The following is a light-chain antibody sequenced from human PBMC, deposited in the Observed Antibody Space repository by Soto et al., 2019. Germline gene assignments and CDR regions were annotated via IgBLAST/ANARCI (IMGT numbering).Light chain of an antibody. CDR1: SSDVGGYHY. J-gene: IGLJ2*01. CDR3: SSYAGSNNLV. V-gene: IGLV2-8*01. Sequence: QSVLTQPPSASGSPGQSVTISCTGTSSDVGGYHYVSWYQQHPGKAPKLMIHEVTKRPSGVPDRFSGSKSGNMASLTVSGLQGEDEADYYCSSYAGSNNLVFGGGTKLTVL. CDR2: EVT.